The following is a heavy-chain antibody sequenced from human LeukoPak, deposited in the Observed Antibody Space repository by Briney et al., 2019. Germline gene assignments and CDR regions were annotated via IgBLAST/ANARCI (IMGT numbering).Heavy chain of an antibody. J-gene: IGHJ4*02. V-gene: IGHV3-7*01. Sequence: PGGSLRLSCAAFGFSFSRYWMTWVRQAPGKGLEWVANIKQDGSEKYYVDSVKGRFTISRDNTKNSLYLQMHSLRAGDTAVYYCARAMVWDHGDYWGQGTLVTVSS. CDR3: ARAMVWDHGDY. D-gene: IGHD1-14*01. CDR1: GFSFSRYW. CDR2: IKQDGSEK.